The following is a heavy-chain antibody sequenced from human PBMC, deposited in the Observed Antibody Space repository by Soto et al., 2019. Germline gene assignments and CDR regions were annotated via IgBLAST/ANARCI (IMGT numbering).Heavy chain of an antibody. J-gene: IGHJ6*02. D-gene: IGHD2-2*01. Sequence: EVQLVESGGGLVQPGGSLRLSCAASGFTFSNAWMSWVRQAPGKGLEWVGRIKSKTDGGTTDYAAPVKGRFTISRDDSKNTLYLQMNSLKTEDTAVYYCTADIVVVPAARYYYYGMDVWGQGTTVTVSS. V-gene: IGHV3-15*01. CDR1: GFTFSNAW. CDR3: TADIVVVPAARYYYYGMDV. CDR2: IKSKTDGGTT.